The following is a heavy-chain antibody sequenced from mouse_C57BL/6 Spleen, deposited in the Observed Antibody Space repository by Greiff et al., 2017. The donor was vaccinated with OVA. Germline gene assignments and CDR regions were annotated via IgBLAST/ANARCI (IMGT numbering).Heavy chain of an antibody. CDR3: ARAVEMDYFDY. V-gene: IGHV1-19*01. Sequence: EVQLQQSGPVLVKPGASVKMSCKASGYTFTDYYMNWVKQSHGKSLEWIGVINPYNGGTSYNQKFKGKATLTVDKSSSTAYMELNSLTSEDSAVYYCARAVEMDYFDYWGQGTTLTVSS. CDR2: INPYNGGT. CDR1: GYTFTDYY. J-gene: IGHJ2*01. D-gene: IGHD1-1*02.